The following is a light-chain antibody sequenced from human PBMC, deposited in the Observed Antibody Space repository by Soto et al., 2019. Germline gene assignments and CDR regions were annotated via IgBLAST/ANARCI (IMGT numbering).Light chain of an antibody. J-gene: IGKJ4*01. CDR2: GAS. V-gene: IGKV3-15*01. CDR1: QTLYNN. Sequence: EIVMTQSPATLSVSPGERATLSCRASQTLYNNLAWYQQKLGQAPMLLIYGASARATDIPARFSGSGSGTEFTLTISGLRSEDFAIYYCQQYSDWPLTFGGGTKVEIK. CDR3: QQYSDWPLT.